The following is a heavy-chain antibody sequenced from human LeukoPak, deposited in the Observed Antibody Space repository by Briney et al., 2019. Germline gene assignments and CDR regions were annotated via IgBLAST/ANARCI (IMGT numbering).Heavy chain of an antibody. CDR3: ARAGYTYGTLYF. V-gene: IGHV3-7*01. CDR2: IKQDGDEK. D-gene: IGHD5-18*01. CDR1: GFSFSRYW. J-gene: IGHJ4*02. Sequence: GSLRLSCVASGFSFSRYWMSWVRQAPGKGLEWVADIKQDGDEKNYVDSVKGRFTISRDNAKNSLYVQMNSLRAEDTAVYYCARAGYTYGTLYFWGQGTLVTVSS.